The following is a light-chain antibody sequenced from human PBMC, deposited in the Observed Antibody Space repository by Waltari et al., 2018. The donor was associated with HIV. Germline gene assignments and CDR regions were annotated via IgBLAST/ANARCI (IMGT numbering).Light chain of an antibody. Sequence: QSALTQPASVSGSPGQSITISCTGTSSDVGSYNYVPWYQQPSGKALKLLIFDVSNRPSGVSNRFSGSKSGDTASLTISGLQTEDEAYYYCSSYTRTSTLVAFGGGTKVTVL. V-gene: IGLV2-14*01. CDR3: SSYTRTSTLVA. J-gene: IGLJ2*01. CDR1: SSDVGSYNY. CDR2: DVS.